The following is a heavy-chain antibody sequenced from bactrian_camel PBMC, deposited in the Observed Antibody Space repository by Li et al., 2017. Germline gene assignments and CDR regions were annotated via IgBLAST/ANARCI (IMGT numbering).Heavy chain of an antibody. Sequence: VQLVESGGGSVQAGGSLRLSCVGSGFTDRTYCMAWFRQAPGQEREGVAAIDSDGSTSYADSVKGRFTISLDAAANTLYLQMDSLKPEDTAMYYCGADWYGCDLIFSQAGGYWGRGTQVTVS. CDR1: GFTDRTYC. D-gene: IGHD6*01. J-gene: IGHJ6*01. CDR2: IDSDGST. CDR3: GADWYGCDLIFSQAGGY. V-gene: IGHV3S26*01.